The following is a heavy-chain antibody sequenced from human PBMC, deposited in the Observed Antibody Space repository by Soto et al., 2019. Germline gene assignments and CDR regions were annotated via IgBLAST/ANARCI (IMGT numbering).Heavy chain of an antibody. CDR2: ITSDGSDT. V-gene: IGHV3-74*01. CDR1: GFTFSSYW. D-gene: IGHD3-10*01. CDR3: ARDTVPFYGPGSFAY. J-gene: IGHJ4*02. Sequence: EVQLVESGGGLVQPGGSLRLSCAASGFTFSSYWMHWVRQAPGKGLVWVSRITSDGSDTTYADSVKGRFTNSRDNAKNTLLLQLNSLRAEDTAVYYCARDTVPFYGPGSFAYWGQGTLVTVSS.